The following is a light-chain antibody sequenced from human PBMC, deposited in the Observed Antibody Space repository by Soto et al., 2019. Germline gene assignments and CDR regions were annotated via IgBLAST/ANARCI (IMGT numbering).Light chain of an antibody. CDR3: QPCHRYLK. J-gene: IGKJ1*01. V-gene: IGKV1-5*01. CDR1: ESMSNC. CDR2: GAS. Sequence: DIQMTQSPSTLSASVGDRVTITCRASESMSNCLAWYQQKPGKAPKLLISGASSLQSGVPSRFSGSASGTEFTLTSSSLQPDDIATYYCQPCHRYLKFGKVTKVDIK.